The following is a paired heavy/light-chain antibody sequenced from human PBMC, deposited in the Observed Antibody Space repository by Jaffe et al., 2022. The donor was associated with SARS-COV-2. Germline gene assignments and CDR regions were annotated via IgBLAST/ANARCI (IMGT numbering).Heavy chain of an antibody. CDR1: GGSISSSSYY. CDR2: IYYSGST. J-gene: IGHJ6*02. V-gene: IGHV4-39*01. D-gene: IGHD3-22*01. Sequence: QLQLQESGPGLVKPSETLSLTCTVSGGSISSSSYYWGWIRQPPGKGLEWIGSIYYSGSTYYNPSLKSRVTISVDTSKNQFSLKLSSVTAADTAVYYCARHIDYYYDSSGYDTGAYYYGMDVWGQGTTVTVSS. CDR3: ARHIDYYYDSSGYDTGAYYYGMDV.
Light chain of an antibody. CDR3: SSYAGSNIVV. CDR2: EVS. Sequence: QSALTQPPSASGSPGQSVTISCTGTSSDVGGYNYVSWYQQHPGKAPKLMIYEVSKRPSGVPDRFSGSKSGNTASLTVSGLQAEDEADYYCSSYAGSNIVVFGGGTKLTVL. CDR1: SSDVGGYNY. V-gene: IGLV2-8*01. J-gene: IGLJ2*01.